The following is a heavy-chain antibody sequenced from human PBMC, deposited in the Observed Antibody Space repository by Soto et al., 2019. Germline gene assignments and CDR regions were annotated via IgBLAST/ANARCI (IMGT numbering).Heavy chain of an antibody. V-gene: IGHV1-3*05. CDR1: GYTFTSYA. D-gene: IGHD2-21*02. CDR2: INAGNGNT. Sequence: QVQLVQSGAEEKKPGASVKVSCKASGYTFTSYAMHWVRQAPGQRLEWMGWINAGNGNTKYSQKFQGRVTITRDTSASTAYMALSSLRSEDTAVYYCARSIVVVTALAYWCQGTLGTVSS. J-gene: IGHJ4*02. CDR3: ARSIVVVTALAY.